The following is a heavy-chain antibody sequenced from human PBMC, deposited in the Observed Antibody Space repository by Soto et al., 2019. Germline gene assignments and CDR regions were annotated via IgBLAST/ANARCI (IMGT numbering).Heavy chain of an antibody. CDR3: ARELRNKDGYRMIY. CDR1: GFTVSDNY. Sequence: GGSLRLSCAASGFTVSDNYMSWVRQAPGKGLEWVSVIYPGGTTYYAESVKGRFTISRDNSRNTVSFQMNSLRAEDTAVYLCARELRNKDGYRMIYWGQGTLVTVSS. J-gene: IGHJ4*02. CDR2: IYPGGTT. D-gene: IGHD3-22*01. V-gene: IGHV3-53*01.